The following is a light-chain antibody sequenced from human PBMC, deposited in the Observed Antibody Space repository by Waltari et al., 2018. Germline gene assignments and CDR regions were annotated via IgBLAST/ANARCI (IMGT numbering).Light chain of an antibody. CDR2: GAS. Sequence: EVVLTQSPDTLSVSPGDRATLSCRTSRIVNSNLAWYQHKPGQAPRLLMYGASTRPTGIPARFSGSESGTEFTLTITSLQSEDFAVYYCQQYNNWPLTFGGGTKVEI. V-gene: IGKV3-15*01. CDR3: QQYNNWPLT. CDR1: RIVNSN. J-gene: IGKJ4*01.